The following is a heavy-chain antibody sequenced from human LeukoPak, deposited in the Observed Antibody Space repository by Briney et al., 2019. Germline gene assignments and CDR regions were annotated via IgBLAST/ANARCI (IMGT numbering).Heavy chain of an antibody. V-gene: IGHV3-53*01. Sequence: GGSLRLSCAASGFSSYMSWVRQAPGKGLEWVSVFYSGGTTYYADSIKGRFTVSRDNSKNTLYLQMNSLRAEDTAVYYCARRVVVPAAPYYFDYWGQGTLVTVSS. D-gene: IGHD2-2*01. CDR1: GFSSY. J-gene: IGHJ4*02. CDR2: FYSGGTT. CDR3: ARRVVVPAAPYYFDY.